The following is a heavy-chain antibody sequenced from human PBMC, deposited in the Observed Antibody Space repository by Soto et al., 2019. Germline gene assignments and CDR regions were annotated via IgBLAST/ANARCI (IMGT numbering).Heavy chain of an antibody. CDR1: GGSFSGYY. V-gene: IGHV4-34*01. CDR3: ARTSYDSSGTAADP. CDR2: INHSGST. J-gene: IGHJ5*02. D-gene: IGHD3-22*01. Sequence: SETLSLTCAVYGGSFSGYYWTWIRQPPGTGQEWIGEINHSGSTYYNPSLKSRVTISVDTSKNQFSLKLSSVTAADTAVYYCARTSYDSSGTAADPWGQGTLVTVSS.